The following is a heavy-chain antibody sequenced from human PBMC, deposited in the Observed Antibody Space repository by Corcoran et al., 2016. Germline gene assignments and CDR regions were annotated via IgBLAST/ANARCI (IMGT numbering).Heavy chain of an antibody. CDR1: GFTVSSNY. D-gene: IGHD1-20*01. V-gene: IGHV3-53*01. CDR2: IYSSGST. J-gene: IGHJ3*01. CDR3: ARESIPIRYTFDL. Sequence: EVQLVESGGDLIQPGGSLRLSCAASGFTVSSNYMNWVRQAPGKGLEWVSVIYSSGSTYYADSVKGRFTISRDNSKNTLYLQVNSLRAEDTAVYYCARESIPIRYTFDLWGQGTTVTVSS.